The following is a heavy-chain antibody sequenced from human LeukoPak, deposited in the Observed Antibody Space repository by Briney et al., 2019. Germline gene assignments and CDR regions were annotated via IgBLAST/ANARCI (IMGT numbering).Heavy chain of an antibody. D-gene: IGHD1-26*01. J-gene: IGHJ4*02. CDR2: INWNGGST. Sequence: EGSRRLSCAASGFTFDDYGMSWVRQAPGKGLEWVSGINWNGGSTGYADSVKGRFTISRDNAKNSLYLQMNSLRAEDTALYYCASGGIYYGAAFDFWGQGTLVTVSS. CDR3: ASGGIYYGAAFDF. V-gene: IGHV3-20*04. CDR1: GFTFDDYG.